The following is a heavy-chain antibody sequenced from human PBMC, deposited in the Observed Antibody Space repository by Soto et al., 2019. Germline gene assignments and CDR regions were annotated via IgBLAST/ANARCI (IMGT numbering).Heavy chain of an antibody. D-gene: IGHD5-18*01. CDR1: GYTFTKYG. CDR2: ISGYNGNT. Sequence: QVKLLQSGAEVKKPGASVKVSCKASGYTFTKYGISWVRQAPGQGLEWMGWISGYNGNTNYAQKYQGRITMTIDTSTTTAYMELGSLTSDDPAGYYCAKNGQLTYYYYGMDGWGQGTTVTVS. V-gene: IGHV1-18*01. CDR3: AKNGQLTYYYYGMDG. J-gene: IGHJ6*02.